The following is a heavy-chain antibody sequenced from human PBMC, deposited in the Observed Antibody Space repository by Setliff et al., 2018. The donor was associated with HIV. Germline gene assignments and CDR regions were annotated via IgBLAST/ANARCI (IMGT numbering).Heavy chain of an antibody. D-gene: IGHD3-22*01. CDR2: TFHTGYT. J-gene: IGHJ3*02. V-gene: IGHV4-30-4*08. CDR1: GVYGVYRDQY. Sequence: PSETLSLTCAVYGVYGVYRDQYSWSWIRQSPEKGLEWIGYTFHTGYTYYNPSLKSRIIISVDLSKNQLSLELTSVTAADTAIYYCARDKGRPHHFDNNGYYRSDTFDIWGHGTMVTVSS. CDR3: ARDKGRPHHFDNNGYYRSDTFDI.